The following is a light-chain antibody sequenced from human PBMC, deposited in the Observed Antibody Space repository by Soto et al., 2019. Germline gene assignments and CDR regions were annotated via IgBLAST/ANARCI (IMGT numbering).Light chain of an antibody. CDR2: EDN. Sequence: NFMLTQPHSVSESPGKTGTISCTRSSGSIASNYVQWYQQRPGSAPTTVIYEDNQRPSGVPDRFSGSIDSSSNSASLTISGLKTEDEADYYCQSYDSSNPWVFGGGTKLTVL. V-gene: IGLV6-57*03. J-gene: IGLJ3*02. CDR1: SGSIASNY. CDR3: QSYDSSNPWV.